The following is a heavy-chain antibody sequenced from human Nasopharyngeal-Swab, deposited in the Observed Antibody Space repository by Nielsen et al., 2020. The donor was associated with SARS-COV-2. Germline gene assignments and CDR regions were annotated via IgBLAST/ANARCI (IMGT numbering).Heavy chain of an antibody. J-gene: IGHJ4*02. CDR3: ARDDAIAMVRGVINY. V-gene: IGHV4-4*02. D-gene: IGHD3-10*01. CDR2: IYHSGST. Sequence: WIRQPPGKGLEWIGEIYHSGSTNYNPSLKCRVTISVDKSKNQFSLKLSSVTAADTAVYYCARDDAIAMVRGVINYWGQGTLVTVSS.